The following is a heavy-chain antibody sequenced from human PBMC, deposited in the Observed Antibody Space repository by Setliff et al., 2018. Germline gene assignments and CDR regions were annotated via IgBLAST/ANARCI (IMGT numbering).Heavy chain of an antibody. D-gene: IGHD6-19*01. CDR3: AKSSVASTFYVSYYGMDV. CDR1: GYSFSSNA. Sequence: ASVKVSCKASGYSFSSNAFHWVRQAPGQTLEWMGWIHAGSSNTLYSQRFQDRITISRDTSATTVHMELSSLRTEDTAVYYCAKSSVASTFYVSYYGMDVWGQGTTVTVSS. CDR2: IHAGSSNT. J-gene: IGHJ6*02. V-gene: IGHV1-3*01.